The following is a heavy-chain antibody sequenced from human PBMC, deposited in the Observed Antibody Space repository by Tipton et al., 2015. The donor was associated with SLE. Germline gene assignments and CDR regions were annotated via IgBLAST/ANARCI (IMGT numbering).Heavy chain of an antibody. CDR1: GDYITSDIYY. J-gene: IGHJ6*02. Sequence: GSLRLSCFVSGDYITSDIYYWGWIRQPPGKGLEWIGSVYDSGTTYYNPSLKSRVTMSVDTSKTQFSLKLNSLTAADTAVYYCARVVAVAGIHYYSVDIWGQGTTVTVSS. V-gene: IGHV4-39*07. D-gene: IGHD6-19*01. CDR3: ARVVAVAGIHYYSVDI. CDR2: VYDSGTT.